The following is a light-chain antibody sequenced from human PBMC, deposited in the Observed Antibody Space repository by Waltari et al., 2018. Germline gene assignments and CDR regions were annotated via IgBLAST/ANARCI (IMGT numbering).Light chain of an antibody. Sequence: DFQLTQSPSTLSASVGDRVTITCRVSESISSYLAWYQQKPGKAPKLLIYKAFTLESGVPSRFSGGRSGADFTLTISSLQPDDFATYYCQQYRNYSPLTFGGGTRVEIE. CDR1: ESISSY. CDR3: QQYRNYSPLT. J-gene: IGKJ4*01. CDR2: KAF. V-gene: IGKV1-5*03.